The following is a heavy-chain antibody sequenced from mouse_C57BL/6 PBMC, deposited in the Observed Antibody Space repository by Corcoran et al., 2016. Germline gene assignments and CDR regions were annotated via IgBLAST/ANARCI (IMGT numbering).Heavy chain of an antibody. Sequence: QVQLKQSGAELVRPGASVKLSCKASGYTFTDYYINWVKQRPGQGLEWIARIYPGSGNTYYNEKFKGKATLTAEKSSSTAYMQLSSLTSEDSAVYFCARRYYGSSALAMDYWGQGTSVTVSS. V-gene: IGHV1-76*01. D-gene: IGHD1-1*01. J-gene: IGHJ4*01. CDR1: GYTFTDYY. CDR3: ARRYYGSSALAMDY. CDR2: IYPGSGNT.